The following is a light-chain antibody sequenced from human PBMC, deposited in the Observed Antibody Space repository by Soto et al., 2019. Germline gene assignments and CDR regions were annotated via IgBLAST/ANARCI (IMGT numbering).Light chain of an antibody. V-gene: IGLV2-8*01. CDR2: EVS. CDR1: SSDVGGYNF. Sequence: QSALTQPPSASGSPGQSVTISCTGTSSDVGGYNFVSWYQQHPGKAPKLMIYEVSKRPSGVPDRFSGSKSGNTASLTVSGLQAEDEADYYCNSYAGSDNLVFGTGTKLTVL. J-gene: IGLJ1*01. CDR3: NSYAGSDNLV.